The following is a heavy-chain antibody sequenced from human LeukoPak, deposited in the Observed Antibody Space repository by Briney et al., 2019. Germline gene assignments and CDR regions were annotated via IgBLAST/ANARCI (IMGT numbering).Heavy chain of an antibody. CDR2: FDPEDGET. J-gene: IGHJ4*02. Sequence: ASVKVSCKVSGYTLTELSMHWVRQAPGKGLEWMGGFDPEDGETIYAQKFQGRVTMTEDTSTDTAYMELSSLRSEDTAVYYCATDGRYDILTGYYRWGQGTLVTVSS. V-gene: IGHV1-24*01. CDR3: ATDGRYDILTGYYR. CDR1: GYTLTELS. D-gene: IGHD3-9*01.